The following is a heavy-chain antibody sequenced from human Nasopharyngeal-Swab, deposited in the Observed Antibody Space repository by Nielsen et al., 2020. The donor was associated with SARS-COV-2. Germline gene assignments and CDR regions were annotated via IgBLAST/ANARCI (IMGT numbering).Heavy chain of an antibody. CDR3: AREGYYDSSGYGFDP. Sequence: GESLKISCAASGFTFSSYEMYWVRQAPGKGLEWVSYISSSGSTIYYADSVKGRFTISRDNAKNSLYLQMNSLRAEDTAVYYCAREGYYDSSGYGFDPWGQGTLVTVSS. CDR1: GFTFSSYE. CDR2: ISSSGSTI. D-gene: IGHD3-22*01. J-gene: IGHJ5*02. V-gene: IGHV3-48*03.